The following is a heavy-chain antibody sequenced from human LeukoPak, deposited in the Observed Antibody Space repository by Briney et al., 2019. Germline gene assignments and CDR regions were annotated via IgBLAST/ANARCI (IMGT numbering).Heavy chain of an antibody. CDR2: MNPNSGNT. D-gene: IGHD3-3*01. CDR1: GYTFTDYY. CDR3: ARGGIRYA. V-gene: IGHV1-8*02. Sequence: ASVKISCKVSGYTFTDYYMHWVRQATGQGLEWMGWMNPNSGNTGYAQKFQGRVTMTRNTSISTAYMELSSLRSEDTAVYYCARGGIRYAWGQGTMVTVSS. J-gene: IGHJ3*01.